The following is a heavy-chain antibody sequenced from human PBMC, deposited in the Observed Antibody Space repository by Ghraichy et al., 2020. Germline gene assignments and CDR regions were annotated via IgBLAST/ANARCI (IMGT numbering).Heavy chain of an antibody. CDR3: ARQSTIYVSGGINHYYGMDV. CDR1: GGSISSSSYY. Sequence: SETLSLTCNVSGGSISSSSYYWGWIRQPPGKGLEWIGSIYYSGSTYYNPSLKSRVTISVDTSKNQFSLKLNSVTAADTAVFYCARQSTIYVSGGINHYYGMDVWGQGTTVTVSS. D-gene: IGHD3-10*01. V-gene: IGHV4-39*01. J-gene: IGHJ6*02. CDR2: IYYSGST.